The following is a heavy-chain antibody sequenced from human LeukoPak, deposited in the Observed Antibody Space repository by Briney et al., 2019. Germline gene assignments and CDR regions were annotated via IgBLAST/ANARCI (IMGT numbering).Heavy chain of an antibody. D-gene: IGHD1-26*01. J-gene: IGHJ3*02. V-gene: IGHV4-61*01. Sequence: SETLSLTCTVSGGSISSSIYYWRWIRQPPGEGLEWIGYIYYSGSTNYNPSLKSRVTISVDTSKNQFSLKLSSVTAADTAVYYCARWVDTRGAFDIWGQGTMVTVSS. CDR3: ARWVDTRGAFDI. CDR2: IYYSGST. CDR1: GGSISSSIYY.